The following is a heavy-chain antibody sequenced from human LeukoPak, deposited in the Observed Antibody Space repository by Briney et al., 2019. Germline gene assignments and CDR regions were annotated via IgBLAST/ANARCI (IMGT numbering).Heavy chain of an antibody. Sequence: ASVKVSCKASGYTFTGYYMHWVRQAPGQGLEWMGRINPNSGGTKYAQKFQGRVTMTRDTSISTAYMELSRLRSDDTAVYYCARESYGLSLNYWGQGTLVTVSS. CDR3: ARESYGLSLNY. D-gene: IGHD5-18*01. V-gene: IGHV1-2*06. CDR1: GYTFTGYY. CDR2: INPNSGGT. J-gene: IGHJ4*02.